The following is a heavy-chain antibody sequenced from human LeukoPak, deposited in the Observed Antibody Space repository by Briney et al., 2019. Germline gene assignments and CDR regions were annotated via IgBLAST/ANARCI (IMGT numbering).Heavy chain of an antibody. V-gene: IGHV1-69*06. D-gene: IGHD3-16*02. J-gene: IGHJ3*02. Sequence: SVKVSCKASGGTYSSYAISWVRQAPGQGLEWMGGIIPIFGTANYAQKFQGRVTITADKSTSTAYMELSSLRSEDTAVYYWATPGRAYDYVWGSYRYAAFDIWGQGTMVTVSS. CDR2: IIPIFGTA. CDR3: ATPGRAYDYVWGSYRYAAFDI. CDR1: GGTYSSYA.